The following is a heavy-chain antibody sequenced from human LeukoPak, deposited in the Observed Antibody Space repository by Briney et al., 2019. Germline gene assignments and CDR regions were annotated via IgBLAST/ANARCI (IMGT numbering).Heavy chain of an antibody. V-gene: IGHV4-34*01. D-gene: IGHD6-13*01. CDR1: GGSFSGYY. Sequence: SETLSLTCAVCGGSFSGYYWSWIRQPPGKGLEWIGEINHSGSTNYNPSLKSRVTISVDTSKNQFSLKLSSVTAADTAVYYCARSSSSWPTHWGQGTLVTVSS. J-gene: IGHJ1*01. CDR3: ARSSSSWPTH. CDR2: INHSGST.